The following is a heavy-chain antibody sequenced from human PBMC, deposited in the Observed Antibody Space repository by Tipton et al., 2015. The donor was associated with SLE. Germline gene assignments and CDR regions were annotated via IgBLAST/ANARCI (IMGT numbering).Heavy chain of an antibody. CDR2: VNHSGST. D-gene: IGHD4-17*01. CDR3: AREGDYGVIFDY. V-gene: IGHV4-61*01. Sequence: TLSLTCTVSGGSVSSGSYYWSWIRQPPGKGLEWIGEVNHSGSTNYNPSLKSRVTISVDTSKNQFSLKLSSVTAADTAVYYCAREGDYGVIFDYWGQGTLVTVSS. J-gene: IGHJ4*02. CDR1: GGSVSSGSYY.